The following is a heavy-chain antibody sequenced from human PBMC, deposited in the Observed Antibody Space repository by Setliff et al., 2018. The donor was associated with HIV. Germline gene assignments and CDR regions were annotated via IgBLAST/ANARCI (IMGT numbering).Heavy chain of an antibody. J-gene: IGHJ5*02. CDR1: RFSFSTFW. CDR2: ISHSGST. V-gene: IGHV4-34*01. Sequence: KSGGSLRLSCATSRFSFSTFWMTWVRQAPGKGLEWIGEISHSGSTNYNPSLKSRVTISVDTSKNQFSLNLSSVTAADTAVYYCTRREDDFWGCFDPWGQGTQVTVSS. CDR3: TRREDDFWGCFDP. D-gene: IGHD3-3*01.